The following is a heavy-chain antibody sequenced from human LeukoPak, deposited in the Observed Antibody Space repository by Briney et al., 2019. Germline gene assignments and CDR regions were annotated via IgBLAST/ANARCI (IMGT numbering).Heavy chain of an antibody. V-gene: IGHV3-23*01. D-gene: IGHD6-19*01. CDR1: GFTFSTYA. CDR3: AKRIAVAGTRYFDY. CDR2: ITNSGDST. J-gene: IGHJ4*02. Sequence: PGGSLRLSCAASGFTFSTYAMSWVRQAPGKGLEWVSGITNSGDSTYYADSVKDRFTISRDNSKNTLYLQMNSLRVEDTATYYCAKRIAVAGTRYFDYWGQGTLVTVSS.